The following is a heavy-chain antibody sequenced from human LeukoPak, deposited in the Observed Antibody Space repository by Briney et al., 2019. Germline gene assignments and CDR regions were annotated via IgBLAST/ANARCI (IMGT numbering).Heavy chain of an antibody. CDR2: IYTSGST. D-gene: IGHD3-9*01. J-gene: IGHJ6*02. CDR3: ASGLPYYDILTGRYTYGMDV. Sequence: SETLSLTCTVSGGSISSGDYYWSWIHQPPGKGLEWIGRIYTSGSTNYNPSLKSRVTISVDTSKNQFSLKLSSVTAADTAVYYCASGLPYYDILTGRYTYGMDVWGQGTTVTVSS. CDR1: GGSISSGDYY. V-gene: IGHV4-61*02.